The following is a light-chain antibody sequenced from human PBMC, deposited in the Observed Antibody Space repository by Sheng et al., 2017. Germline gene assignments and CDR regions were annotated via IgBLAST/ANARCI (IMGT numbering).Light chain of an antibody. CDR3: QVWDSRSDHSRV. CDR1: NIGGKN. J-gene: IGLJ3*02. Sequence: SYVLTQPPSVSVAPGQTATIPCGGNNIGGKNVHWYQQKPGQAPVLVISEDSDRPSGIPERFSGSNSGNTATLTITRVEAGDEADYYCQVWDSRSDHSRVFGGGTKVTVL. V-gene: IGLV3-21*02. CDR2: EDS.